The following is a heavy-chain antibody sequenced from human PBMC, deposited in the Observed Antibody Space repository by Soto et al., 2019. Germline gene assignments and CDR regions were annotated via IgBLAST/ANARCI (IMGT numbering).Heavy chain of an antibody. J-gene: IGHJ6*03. V-gene: IGHV3-15*01. CDR1: GFTFSNAW. D-gene: IGHD5-12*01. CDR2: IKSKTDGGTT. Sequence: PGGSLRLSCAASGFTFSNAWMSWVRQAPGKGLEWVGRIKSKTDGGTTDYAAPVKGRFTISRDDSKNTLYLQMNSLKTEDTAVYYCTTRSLRGYSGYENYYYYYMDVWGKGTTVTVSS. CDR3: TTRSLRGYSGYENYYYYYMDV.